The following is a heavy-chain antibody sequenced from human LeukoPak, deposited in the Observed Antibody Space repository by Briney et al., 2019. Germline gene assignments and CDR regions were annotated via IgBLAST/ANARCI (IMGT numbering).Heavy chain of an antibody. Sequence: PSETLSLTCTVSGGSISSGDYYWSWIRQPPGKGPEWIGYIYYSGSTYYNPSLKSRVTISVDTSKNQFSLKLSSVTAADTAVYYCAGLLYAGRVDYWGQGTLVTVSS. D-gene: IGHD2-2*02. V-gene: IGHV4-30-4*08. CDR2: IYYSGST. J-gene: IGHJ4*02. CDR3: AGLLYAGRVDY. CDR1: GGSISSGDYY.